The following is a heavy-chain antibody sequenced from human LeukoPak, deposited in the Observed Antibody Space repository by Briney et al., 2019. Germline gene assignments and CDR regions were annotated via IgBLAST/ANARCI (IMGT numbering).Heavy chain of an antibody. CDR1: GFTFSSYW. D-gene: IGHD2-2*01. CDR2: INTDGSST. Sequence: PGGPLRLSCAASGFTFSSYWMHWVRHAPGKGLVWVSRINTDGSSTSYADSVKGRFTISRDNAKNTLYLQMNSLRAEDTAVYYCASSGYCSSTSCTRFDYWGQGTLVTVSS. V-gene: IGHV3-74*01. J-gene: IGHJ4*02. CDR3: ASSGYCSSTSCTRFDY.